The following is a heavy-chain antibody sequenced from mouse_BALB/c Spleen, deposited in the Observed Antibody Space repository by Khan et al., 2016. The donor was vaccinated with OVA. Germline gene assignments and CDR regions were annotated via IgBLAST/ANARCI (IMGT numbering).Heavy chain of an antibody. D-gene: IGHD1-2*01. V-gene: IGHV1-77*01. CDR3: ARRNYFGYTFAY. Sequence: QVQLQQPGAELARPGASVKLSWKASGYTFTDYYINWVKQRTGQGLEWIGEISPGSGDTYYNERFKGKATLTADKSSSTAYMQLSSLTSEASAVYFCARRNYFGYTFAYWGQGTLVTVSA. CDR2: ISPGSGDT. J-gene: IGHJ3*01. CDR1: GYTFTDYY.